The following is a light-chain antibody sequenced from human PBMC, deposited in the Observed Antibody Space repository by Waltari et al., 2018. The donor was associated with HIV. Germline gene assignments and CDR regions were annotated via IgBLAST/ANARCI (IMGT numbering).Light chain of an antibody. J-gene: IGLJ2*01. V-gene: IGLV2-14*01. Sequence: QSALTQHASVSGSPGQSITISCTGTSSYVGDYNYVSWYQQHPGKAPKLMIYEVSNRPSGVSTRFSGSKSGNTASLTISGLQAEDEADYYCSSYTSGSVVFGGGTKLTVL. CDR3: SSYTSGSVV. CDR1: SSYVGDYNY. CDR2: EVS.